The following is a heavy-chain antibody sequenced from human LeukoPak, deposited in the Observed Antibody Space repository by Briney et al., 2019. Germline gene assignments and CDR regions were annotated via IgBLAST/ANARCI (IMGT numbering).Heavy chain of an antibody. CDR3: ARVRGYSYGLPDY. D-gene: IGHD5-18*01. J-gene: IGHJ4*02. Sequence: SETLSLTCTVSGGSISSSSYYWDWIRQPPGKGLEWIGSIYYSGSTYYNPSLKSRVTISVDTSKSQFSLKLSSVTAADTAVYYCARVRGYSYGLPDYWGQGTLVTVSS. CDR2: IYYSGST. CDR1: GGSISSSSYY. V-gene: IGHV4-39*07.